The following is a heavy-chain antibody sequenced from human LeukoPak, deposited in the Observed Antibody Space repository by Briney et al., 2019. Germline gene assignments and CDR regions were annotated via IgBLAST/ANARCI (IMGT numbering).Heavy chain of an antibody. CDR1: GFSFSSYG. CDR2: IRSDGSNK. J-gene: IGHJ4*02. V-gene: IGHV3-30*02. CDR3: ARDSVGYYDSSAYSALSD. D-gene: IGHD3-22*01. Sequence: PGGSLRLSCAGSGFSFSSYGMHWVRQAPGKGLEWMAFIRSDGSNKYYADSVKGRFTISRDNSKNTLYLQMNSLRAEDTAVYYCARDSVGYYDSSAYSALSDWGQGTLVTVSS.